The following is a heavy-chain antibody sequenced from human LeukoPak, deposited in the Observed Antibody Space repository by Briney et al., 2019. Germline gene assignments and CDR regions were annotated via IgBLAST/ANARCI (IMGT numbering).Heavy chain of an antibody. CDR3: AVEGRRYYFDY. J-gene: IGHJ4*02. CDR2: IYTSGST. CDR1: GYSISSGYY. V-gene: IGHV4-38-2*02. Sequence: SETLSLTCNVSGYSISSGYYWAWIRPSPGKGLEWIGRIYTSGSTNYNPSLKSRVTISVDTSKNQFSLKLSSVTAADTAVYYCAVEGRRYYFDYWGQGTLVTVSS. D-gene: IGHD1-26*01.